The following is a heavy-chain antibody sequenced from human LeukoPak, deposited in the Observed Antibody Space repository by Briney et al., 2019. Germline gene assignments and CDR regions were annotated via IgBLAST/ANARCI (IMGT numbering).Heavy chain of an antibody. V-gene: IGHV4-39*01. CDR3: RGYTSGYLGGDY. Sequence: PSETLSLTCSVSGGSISSSNYYWGWIRQPPEKGLEWIGSIYYSGSSYYNPSLESRVTISVDTSKNQFSLKLSSVTAADTAVYYCRGYTSGYLGGDYWGQGALVTVSS. J-gene: IGHJ4*02. CDR1: GGSISSSNYY. D-gene: IGHD5-18*01. CDR2: IYYSGSS.